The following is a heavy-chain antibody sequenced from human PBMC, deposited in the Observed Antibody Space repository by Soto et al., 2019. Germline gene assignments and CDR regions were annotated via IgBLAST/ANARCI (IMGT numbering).Heavy chain of an antibody. D-gene: IGHD5-18*01. Sequence: GGPLRRSWEAAGCTISGCSMNWDRQAPGKGLEWLAYITIRTGNTVYADSVRGRFTISADNAENSVFLQMNSLRDEDTAVYFCVRDRDIYRDMVHADLWGQGTLVTVSS. CDR2: ITIRTGNT. J-gene: IGHJ4*01. CDR1: GCTISGCS. CDR3: VRDRDIYRDMVHADL. V-gene: IGHV3-48*02.